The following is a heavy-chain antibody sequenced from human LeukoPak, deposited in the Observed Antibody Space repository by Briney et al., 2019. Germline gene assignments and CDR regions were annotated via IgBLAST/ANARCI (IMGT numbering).Heavy chain of an antibody. Sequence: PGGSLRLSCAASGFTFSTHWMSWVRQAPGKGLEWVAKIKEDGREKYYVDSVKGRFTISRDNAKNSLSLQMHSLRDEDTAVYYCVRDQGYCTSASCRGDAFDVWGQGSMVSVSS. D-gene: IGHD2-2*01. CDR2: IKEDGREK. CDR3: VRDQGYCTSASCRGDAFDV. V-gene: IGHV3-7*01. J-gene: IGHJ3*01. CDR1: GFTFSTHW.